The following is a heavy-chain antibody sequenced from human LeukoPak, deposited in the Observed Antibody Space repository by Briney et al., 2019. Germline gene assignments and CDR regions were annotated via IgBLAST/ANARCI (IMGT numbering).Heavy chain of an antibody. V-gene: IGHV3-30*18. CDR3: AKVYSGGGSFDY. Sequence: GGSLRLSCAASGFTFSSYGMHWVRQAPGKGLEWVAVISYDGSNKYYADSVKGRFTISRDNSKNTLYLQMNSLRAEDTAVYYCAKVYSGGGSFDYWGQGTLVTVPS. J-gene: IGHJ4*02. CDR1: GFTFSSYG. D-gene: IGHD2-15*01. CDR2: ISYDGSNK.